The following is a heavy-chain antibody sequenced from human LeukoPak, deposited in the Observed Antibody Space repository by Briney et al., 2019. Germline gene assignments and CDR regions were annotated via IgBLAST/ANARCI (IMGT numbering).Heavy chain of an antibody. CDR3: ARLDVDRYYYYGMDV. Sequence: GALRLSCAASGFTFSSCGMHWVRQAPGKGLEWVAVISYDGSNKYYADSVKGRFTISRDNSKNTLYLQMNSLRAEDTAVYYCARLDVDRYYYYGMDVWGQGTTVTVSS. CDR2: ISYDGSNK. V-gene: IGHV3-30*03. D-gene: IGHD5-24*01. J-gene: IGHJ6*02. CDR1: GFTFSSCG.